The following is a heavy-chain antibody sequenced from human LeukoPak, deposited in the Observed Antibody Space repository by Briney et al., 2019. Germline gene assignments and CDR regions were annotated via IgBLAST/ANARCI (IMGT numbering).Heavy chain of an antibody. CDR3: ATGLEREVVAATPFDY. CDR1: GYTLTELS. CDR2: FDPEDGET. Sequence: ASVKVSCKVSGYTLTELSMHWVRQAPGKGLEWMGGFDPEDGETIYAQKFQGRVTMTEDTSTDTAYMELSSLRSEDTAVYYCATGLEREVVAATPFDYWGQGTLVTVSS. J-gene: IGHJ4*02. D-gene: IGHD2-15*01. V-gene: IGHV1-24*01.